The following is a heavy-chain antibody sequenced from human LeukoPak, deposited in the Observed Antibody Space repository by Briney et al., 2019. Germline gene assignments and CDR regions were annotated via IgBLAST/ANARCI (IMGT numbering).Heavy chain of an antibody. J-gene: IGHJ4*02. Sequence: GGSLRLSCAASPFTFSSYGMHWVRQAPGKGLEWVAYIQYDGSNQQYADSVKGRFSISRDNAKNSLYLQMNSLRAEDTAVYYCARDTRGRGYSGYDAFDYWGQGTLVTVSS. CDR2: IQYDGSNQ. D-gene: IGHD5-12*01. CDR3: ARDTRGRGYSGYDAFDY. V-gene: IGHV3-30*02. CDR1: PFTFSSYG.